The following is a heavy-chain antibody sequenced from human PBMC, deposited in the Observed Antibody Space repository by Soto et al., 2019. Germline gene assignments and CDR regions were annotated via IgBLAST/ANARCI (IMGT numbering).Heavy chain of an antibody. V-gene: IGHV3-30*18. D-gene: IGHD6-6*01. J-gene: IGHJ5*02. CDR3: AKGGSSSARYFDA. CDR2: ISYDGRNK. CDR1: GFSFNSYG. Sequence: VQVVESGGGVVQPGRSLRLSCAASGFSFNSYGMHWVRQAPGKGLEWVAIISYDGRNKYYADSVKGRFTISRDSPRNTLYLEMTSLRAEDTAVYYCAKGGSSSARYFDAWGQGALVPVSS.